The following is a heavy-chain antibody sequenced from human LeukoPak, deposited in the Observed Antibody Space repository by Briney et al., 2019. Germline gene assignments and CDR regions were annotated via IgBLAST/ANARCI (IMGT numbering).Heavy chain of an antibody. CDR1: GYTFTSYG. Sequence: ASVKVSYKASGYTFTSYGISWVRQAPGQGLEWMGWISAYNGNTNYAQKLQGRVTMTTDTSTSTAYMELRSLRSDDTAVYYCARGVRGYCSSTSCYVFDYWGQGTLVTVSS. D-gene: IGHD2-2*01. CDR2: ISAYNGNT. J-gene: IGHJ4*02. V-gene: IGHV1-18*01. CDR3: ARGVRGYCSSTSCYVFDY.